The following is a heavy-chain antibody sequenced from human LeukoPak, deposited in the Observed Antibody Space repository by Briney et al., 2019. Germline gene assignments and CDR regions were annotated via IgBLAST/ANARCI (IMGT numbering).Heavy chain of an antibody. D-gene: IGHD2/OR15-2a*01. CDR2: ISDIGSI. J-gene: IGHJ4*02. CDR1: GGSISSYY. Sequence: PSETLSLTCTVSGGSISSYYWSWIRQPPGKGLEWIAYISDIGSINYNPSLKSRVTISLDTSKNQFSLKLSSVTAADTAIYYCAGHHPRNTVDFWGQGTLVTVSS. V-gene: IGHV4-59*08. CDR3: AGHHPRNTVDF.